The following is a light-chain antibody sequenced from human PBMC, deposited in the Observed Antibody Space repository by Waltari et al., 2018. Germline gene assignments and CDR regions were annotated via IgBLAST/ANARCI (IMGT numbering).Light chain of an antibody. Sequence: QQPGKAPLYLMKIEVSGNFKKGSGVPDRFSGSSSGAGRHLTISSLHSEDEADYFGETWDSDTWVFGGGTTVTV. V-gene: IGLV4-60*03. CDR2: IEVSGNF. J-gene: IGLJ3*02. CDR3: ETWDSDTWV.